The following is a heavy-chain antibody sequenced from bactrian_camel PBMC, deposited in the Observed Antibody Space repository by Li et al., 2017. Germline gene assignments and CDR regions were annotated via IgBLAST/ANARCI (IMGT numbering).Heavy chain of an antibody. D-gene: IGHD2*01. J-gene: IGHJ4*01. CDR3: WATRSCSAGWCYTGGRQLQWSATECYTE. CDR2: IDKNGHT. V-gene: IGHV3S53*01. Sequence: QVQLVESGGGSAQAGGSLTLSCTASGSTYAMGWFRQAPGKEPEEVAIIDKNGHTNYGDPVNGRFIISKDNHKSSIYLQMSSLKPEDTGMYYCWATRSCSAGWCYTGGRQLQWSATECYTEWGRGTQVTVS. CDR1: GSTYA.